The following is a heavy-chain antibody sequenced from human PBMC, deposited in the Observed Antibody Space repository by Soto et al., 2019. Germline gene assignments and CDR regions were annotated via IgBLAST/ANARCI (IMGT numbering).Heavy chain of an antibody. CDR1: GGSISSRSYY. D-gene: IGHD5-18*01. J-gene: IGHJ4*02. CDR2: IYYSGTT. Sequence: KLSETLSLTCNVSGGSISSRSYYWGWIRQPPGKGLEWIGSIYYSGTTYYNLSLKSRATISIDTSKNQFSLKLNSLTAADTAVYYCASYDRGYTGDRGHYIDYWGQGTLVTVSS. V-gene: IGHV4-39*01. CDR3: ASYDRGYTGDRGHYIDY.